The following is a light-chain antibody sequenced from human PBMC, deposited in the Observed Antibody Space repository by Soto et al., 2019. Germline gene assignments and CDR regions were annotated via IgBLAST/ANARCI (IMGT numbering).Light chain of an antibody. CDR1: QSVRSN. CDR3: QQYNTWPPIT. V-gene: IGKV3-15*01. CDR2: GAS. J-gene: IGKJ5*01. Sequence: EIVMTQATATLSVPPGERVTLSCRASQSVRSNLAWYQQKPGQAPRLLIYGASTRATGLPARFSGSGSGTDFTLTISSLQSEDFAVYYCQQYNTWPPITFGQGTRLEI.